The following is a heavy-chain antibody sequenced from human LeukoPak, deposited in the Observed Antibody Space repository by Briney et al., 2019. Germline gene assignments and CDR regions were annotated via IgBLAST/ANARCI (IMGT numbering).Heavy chain of an antibody. J-gene: IGHJ4*02. CDR3: ARRYYFDL. CDR2: INHSGST. CDR1: GGSFSNYY. V-gene: IGHV4-34*01. Sequence: SETLSLTCAVYGGSFSNYYWNWIRQPPGKGLEWIGEINHSGSTNYNPSLKSRVTISVDTSKNQFSLKLSSVTAADTAVYYCARRYYFDLWGQGTLVTVSS.